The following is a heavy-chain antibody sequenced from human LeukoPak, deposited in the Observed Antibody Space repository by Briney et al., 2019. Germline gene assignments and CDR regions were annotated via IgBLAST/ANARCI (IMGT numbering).Heavy chain of an antibody. CDR2: IIPIFGIA. D-gene: IGHD2-2*01. CDR3: ASDPPYCSSTSCYWLDYYGMDV. Sequence: GASVKVSCKASGGTFISYAISWVRQAPGQGLEWMGGIIPIFGIANYAQKFQGRVTITADESTSTAYMELSSLRSEDTAVYYCASDPPYCSSTSCYWLDYYGMDVWGLGTTVTVSS. CDR1: GGTFISYA. J-gene: IGHJ6*02. V-gene: IGHV1-69*13.